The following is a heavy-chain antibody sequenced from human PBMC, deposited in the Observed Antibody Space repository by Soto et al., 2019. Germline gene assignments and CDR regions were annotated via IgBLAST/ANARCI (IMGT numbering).Heavy chain of an antibody. CDR2: IYWDGDR. V-gene: IGHV2-5*02. D-gene: IGHD1-20*01. J-gene: IGHJ5*02. CDR3: AHRVPYNSYWDVCRFDP. Sequence: QITLKESGPTLVEPTQTLTLTCSFSGFSLTSSGVGVGWLRQAPGKALECLGIIYWDGDRRYNPSLKERLTITKDTSKNQVVLTMTYMEPVDTATYYCAHRVPYNSYWDVCRFDPWGQGTLVTVS. CDR1: GFSLTSSGVG.